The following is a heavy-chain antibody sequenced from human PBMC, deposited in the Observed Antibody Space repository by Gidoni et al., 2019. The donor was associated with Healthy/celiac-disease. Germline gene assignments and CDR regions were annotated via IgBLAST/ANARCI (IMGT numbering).Heavy chain of an antibody. Sequence: EVQLVESGGGLVQPGGSLTLSCAASGFTFSGSAMHWVRQASGKGLEWVGRIRSKANSYATAYAASVKGRFTISRDDSKNTAYLQMNSLKTEDTAVYYCTRPVWGSAVAGSVYWGQGTLVTVSS. CDR2: IRSKANSYAT. J-gene: IGHJ4*02. CDR1: GFTFSGSA. V-gene: IGHV3-73*02. D-gene: IGHD6-19*01. CDR3: TRPVWGSAVAGSVY.